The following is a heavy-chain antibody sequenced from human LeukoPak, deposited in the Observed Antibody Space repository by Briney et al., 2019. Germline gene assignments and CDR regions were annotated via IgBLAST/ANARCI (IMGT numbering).Heavy chain of an antibody. V-gene: IGHV3-21*01. J-gene: IGHJ4*02. CDR1: GFTFSSYS. CDR3: ARVRVVVTAAIDY. D-gene: IGHD2-21*02. CDR2: ISSSSSYI. Sequence: PGGSLRLSCAASGFTFSSYSMNWVRQAPGKGLEWVSSISSSSSYIYYADSVKGRLTISRDNAKNSLYLQMNSLRAEDTAVYYCARVRVVVTAAIDYWGQGTLVTVSS.